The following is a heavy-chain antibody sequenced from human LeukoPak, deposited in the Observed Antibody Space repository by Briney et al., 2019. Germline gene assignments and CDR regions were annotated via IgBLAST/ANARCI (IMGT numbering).Heavy chain of an antibody. V-gene: IGHV4-59*12. J-gene: IGHJ4*02. D-gene: IGHD3-10*01. CDR3: ARSPGGSRSY. CDR1: GGSISSYY. Sequence: PSETLSLTCSVSGGSISSYYWSWIRQPPGKGLEWIGYIYYSGSTYYNPSLKSRVTISVDTSKNQFSLKLSSVTAADTAVYYCARSPGGSRSYWGQGTLVTVSS. CDR2: IYYSGST.